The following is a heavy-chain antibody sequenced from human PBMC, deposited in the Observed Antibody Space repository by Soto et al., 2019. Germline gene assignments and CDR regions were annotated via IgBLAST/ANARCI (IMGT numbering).Heavy chain of an antibody. V-gene: IGHV4-30-2*01. J-gene: IGHJ4*02. CDR1: GGSISSGGYS. Sequence: QLQLQESGSGLVKPSQTLSLTCAVSGGSISSGGYSWSWIRQPPGKGLEWIGYIYHSGSTYYNPSLKSRVTISVDRSKNQFSLRLSSVTAADTAVYYCARAGGLGAVAVDYWGQGTLVTVSS. CDR3: ARAGGLGAVAVDY. D-gene: IGHD6-19*01. CDR2: IYHSGST.